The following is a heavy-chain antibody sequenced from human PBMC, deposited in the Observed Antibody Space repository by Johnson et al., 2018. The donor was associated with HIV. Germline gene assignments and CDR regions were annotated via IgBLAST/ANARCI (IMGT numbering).Heavy chain of an antibody. V-gene: IGHV3-30*02. CDR1: GFSFSNYG. CDR2: IRFDGSIT. D-gene: IGHD3-9*01. J-gene: IGHJ3*02. CDR3: TTPLDQFDLISSVWVPGHGFDI. Sequence: QVQLVESGGGVLQPGGSLRLSCIASGFSFSNYGMNWVRQAPGKGLEWVAFIRFDGSITYYADSVKGRFTIPRDNSKSTLYLQVNSLRTEDTAVYYCTTPLDQFDLISSVWVPGHGFDIWGHGTKVTVSS.